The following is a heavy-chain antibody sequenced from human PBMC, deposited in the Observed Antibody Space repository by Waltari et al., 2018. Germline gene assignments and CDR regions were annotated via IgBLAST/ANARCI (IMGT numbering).Heavy chain of an antibody. V-gene: IGHV3-30*03. CDR3: VSYPIFQGAVDAFDI. D-gene: IGHD3-3*02. Sequence: QVQLVESGGGVVQPGRSLRLSCAASGFTSSPYGMHGVRQAPGKGLEWVAVISDDGSSTYYGDSVKGRFTLSRDNSRNTLNLQMNRLRTENTAMYYCVSYPIFQGAVDAFDIWGQGTMVTVSS. CDR2: ISDDGSST. CDR1: GFTSSPYG. J-gene: IGHJ3*02.